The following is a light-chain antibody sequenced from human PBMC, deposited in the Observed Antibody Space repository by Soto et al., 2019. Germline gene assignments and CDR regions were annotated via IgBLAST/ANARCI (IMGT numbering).Light chain of an antibody. Sequence: QSALTQPPSASGSPGQSVTIPCTGTSSDVGGYNYVSWYQQHPGKAPKLMIYEVSKRPSGVPDRFSGSKSGNTASLTVSGLQAEDEADYYCSSYAGSNNRVYVFGTGTKVTVL. V-gene: IGLV2-8*01. CDR3: SSYAGSNNRVYV. J-gene: IGLJ1*01. CDR2: EVS. CDR1: SSDVGGYNY.